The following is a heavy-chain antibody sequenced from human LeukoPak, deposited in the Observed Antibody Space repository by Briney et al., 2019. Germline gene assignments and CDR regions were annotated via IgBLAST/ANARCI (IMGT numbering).Heavy chain of an antibody. Sequence: GGSLRLSCAASGFTFSDYYMSWIRQAPGKGLEWVAVIWYDGSNKYYADSVKGRFTISRDNSKNTLYLQMNSLRAEDTAVYYCATHLVGAIDYWGQGTLVTVSS. CDR3: ATHLVGAIDY. CDR2: IWYDGSNK. J-gene: IGHJ4*02. D-gene: IGHD1-26*01. V-gene: IGHV3-33*08. CDR1: GFTFSDYY.